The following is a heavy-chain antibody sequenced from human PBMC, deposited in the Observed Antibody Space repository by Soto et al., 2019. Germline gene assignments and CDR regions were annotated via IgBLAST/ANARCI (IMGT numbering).Heavy chain of an antibody. CDR1: GGSISSSSYY. V-gene: IGHV4-39*01. CDR3: AGPVDVVGRNTAMATYYYYGMDV. Sequence: PSETLSLTCTVSGGSISSSSYYWGWIRQPPGKGLEWIGSIYYSGSTYYNPSLKSRVTISVDTSKNQFSLKLSSVTAADTAVYYCAGPVDVVGRNTAMATYYYYGMDVWGQGTTVTVSS. CDR2: IYYSGST. D-gene: IGHD5-18*01. J-gene: IGHJ6*02.